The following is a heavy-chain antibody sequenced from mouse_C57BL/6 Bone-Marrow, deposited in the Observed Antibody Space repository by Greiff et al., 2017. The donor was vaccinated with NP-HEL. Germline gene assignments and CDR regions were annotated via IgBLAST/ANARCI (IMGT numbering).Heavy chain of an antibody. CDR1: GFTFSSYT. V-gene: IGHV5-9*01. CDR3: ARHANYCGSSYWFAY. Sequence: EVQRVESGGGLVKPGGSLKLSCAASGFTFSSYTMSWVRQTPEKRLEWVATISGGGGNTYYPDSVKGRFTISRANAKNTLYLQMGSLSAEDTALYYCARHANYCGSSYWFAYWGQGTLVTVSA. D-gene: IGHD1-1*01. J-gene: IGHJ3*01. CDR2: ISGGGGNT.